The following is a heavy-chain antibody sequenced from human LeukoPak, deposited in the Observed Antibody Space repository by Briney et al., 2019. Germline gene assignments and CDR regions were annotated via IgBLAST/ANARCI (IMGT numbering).Heavy chain of an antibody. D-gene: IGHD1-1*01. CDR3: ATINFRPY. CDR1: GFSFSDYY. Sequence: PGGSLRLSCEASGFSFSDYYMSWIRQPPGKGLEWIDYIRGGATPIYYADSVKRRFTIARDDAKNSLFLQMNSLRAEDTAIYYCATINFRPYWGQGTLVTVSS. J-gene: IGHJ4*02. V-gene: IGHV3-11*01. CDR2: IRGGATPI.